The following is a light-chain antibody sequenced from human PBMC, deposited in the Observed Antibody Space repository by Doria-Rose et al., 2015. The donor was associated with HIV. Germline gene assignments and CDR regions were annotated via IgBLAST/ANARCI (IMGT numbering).Light chain of an antibody. CDR1: QDITTY. V-gene: IGKV1-33*01. J-gene: IGKJ3*01. CDR2: DAS. Sequence: DIQVTQSPPSLSASVGDRVTITCRASQDITTYLNWYQQRPGKAPKLLISDASNLEAGVPSRFSGSGSGTDFTLTINSLQPEDIATYYCQLYDDLLLFTFGPGTQVDIK. CDR3: QLYDDLLLFT.